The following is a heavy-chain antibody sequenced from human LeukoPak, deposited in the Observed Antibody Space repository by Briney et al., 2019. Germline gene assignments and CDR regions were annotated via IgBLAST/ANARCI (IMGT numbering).Heavy chain of an antibody. CDR1: GYTFTGYY. CDR3: ARDQEGASFDY. Sequence: ASVKVSCKASGYTFTGYYMHWVRQAPGQGLEWMGWISAYNGNTNYAQKLQGRVTMTTDTSTSTAYMELRSLRSDDTAVYYCARDQEGASFDYWGQGTLVTVSS. CDR2: ISAYNGNT. D-gene: IGHD1-26*01. J-gene: IGHJ4*02. V-gene: IGHV1-18*04.